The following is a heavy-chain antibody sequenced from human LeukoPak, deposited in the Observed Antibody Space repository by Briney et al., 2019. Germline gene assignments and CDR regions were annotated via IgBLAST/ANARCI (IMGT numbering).Heavy chain of an antibody. CDR3: AKGAAVAGPIDY. Sequence: GGSLRLSCAASGFTFNSYGMSWVRQAPGKGLEWVSGISGSGGTTYYADSVKGRFTISRDNSKKTLYLQMNSLRAEDTAVYYCAKGAAVAGPIDYWGQGTLVTVSS. CDR2: ISGSGGTT. D-gene: IGHD6-19*01. V-gene: IGHV3-23*01. CDR1: GFTFNSYG. J-gene: IGHJ4*02.